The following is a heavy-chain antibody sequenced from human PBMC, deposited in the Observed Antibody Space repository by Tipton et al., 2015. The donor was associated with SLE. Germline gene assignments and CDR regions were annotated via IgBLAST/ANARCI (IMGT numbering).Heavy chain of an antibody. J-gene: IGHJ3*02. D-gene: IGHD2-21*02. Sequence: SLRLSCAASGITFSTYVMHWVRQAPGKGLEWVAIISYDGSNKHYADSVKGRFTISRDNSKNTLYLQMNSLRAEDTAVYYCAVTYDAFDIWGQGTMVTVSS. CDR3: AVTYDAFDI. V-gene: IGHV3-30*14. CDR2: ISYDGSNK. CDR1: GITFSTYV.